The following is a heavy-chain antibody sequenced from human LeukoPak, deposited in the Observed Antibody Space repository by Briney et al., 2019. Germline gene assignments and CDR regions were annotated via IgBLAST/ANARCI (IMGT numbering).Heavy chain of an antibody. J-gene: IGHJ4*02. V-gene: IGHV3-23*01. CDR1: GFNFSSYA. CDR2: ISCSGGST. CDR3: ARDGDSSAYYIDY. D-gene: IGHD3-22*01. Sequence: GGSLRLSCAASGFNFSSYAMSWVRQAPGKGLEWVSAISCSGGSTYYADSVKGRFTISRDNSKNTLYLQMNSLRAADTAVYYCARDGDSSAYYIDYWGQGTLVTVSS.